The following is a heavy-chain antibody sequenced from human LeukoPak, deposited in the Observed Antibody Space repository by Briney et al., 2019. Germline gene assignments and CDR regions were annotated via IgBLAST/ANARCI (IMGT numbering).Heavy chain of an antibody. CDR3: AKRGLGDREAFDI. CDR1: GFTFSSYS. V-gene: IGHV3-48*01. D-gene: IGHD2-21*02. Sequence: GGSLRLSCAASGFTFSSYSMNWVRQAPGKGLEWVSYIGSSSSSTYYADSVEGRFTISRDNSKNTLYLQMNSLRAEDTAVYYCAKRGLGDREAFDIWGQGTMVTVSS. J-gene: IGHJ3*02. CDR2: IGSSSSST.